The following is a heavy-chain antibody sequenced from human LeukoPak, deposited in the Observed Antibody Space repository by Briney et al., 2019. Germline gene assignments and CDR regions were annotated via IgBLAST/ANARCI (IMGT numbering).Heavy chain of an antibody. CDR3: ARLSVGSGSYYLIDY. CDR1: GGSISSSSYY. Sequence: SETLSLTCTVSGGSISSSSYYWGWIRQPPGKGLEWIGSIYYSGRINYNPSLKSRATISVDTSKNQFSLKLSPVTAADTAVYYCARLSVGSGSYYLIDYWGQGTLVTVSS. J-gene: IGHJ4*02. D-gene: IGHD3-10*01. V-gene: IGHV4-39*01. CDR2: IYYSGRI.